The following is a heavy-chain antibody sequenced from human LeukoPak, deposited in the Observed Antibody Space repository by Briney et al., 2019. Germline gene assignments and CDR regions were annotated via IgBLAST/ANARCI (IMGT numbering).Heavy chain of an antibody. CDR1: GFTFSSYG. J-gene: IGHJ6*02. D-gene: IGHD3-10*01. V-gene: IGHV3-30*03. CDR3: ARDYYGSGSHATGMDV. CDR2: ISYDGSNK. Sequence: GGSLRLSCAASGFTFSSYGMHWVRQAPGKGLEWVAVISYDGSNKYYADSVKGRFTISRDNSKNTLFLQMNSLRVDDTAVYYCARDYYGSGSHATGMDVWGQGTTVTVS.